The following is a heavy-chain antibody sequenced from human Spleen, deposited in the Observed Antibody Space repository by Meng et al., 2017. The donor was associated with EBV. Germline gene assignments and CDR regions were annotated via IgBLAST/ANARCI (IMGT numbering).Heavy chain of an antibody. Sequence: QITLKESGPALVKPTQTLTLTCTFSGFSLATSGVAVAWFRQHPGKALEWLTLIYWNDDRRYSPSLKSRLTITKDTSKHQVVLTMTNMDPVDTATYYCANNSCGSECYGYFQHWGRGALVTVS. J-gene: IGHJ1*01. CDR3: ANNSCGSECYGYFQH. CDR1: GFSLATSGVA. CDR2: IYWNDDR. V-gene: IGHV2-5*01. D-gene: IGHD2-21*01.